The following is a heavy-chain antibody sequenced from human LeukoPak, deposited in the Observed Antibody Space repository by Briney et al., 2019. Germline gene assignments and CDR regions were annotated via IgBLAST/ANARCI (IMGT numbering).Heavy chain of an antibody. D-gene: IGHD2-15*01. J-gene: IGHJ4*02. CDR1: GFTFSSYC. V-gene: IGHV3-7*01. CDR3: ARDSPVYCSGGSCDGVWNGAVAGY. CDR2: IKQDGSEK. Sequence: AGTLRLSCAASGFTFSSYCMSWLRQAPGKGLEWVANIKQDGSEKYYVDSVKGRFTISRDNAKNSLYLQMNSLRAEETAVYYCARDSPVYCSGGSCDGVWNGAVAGYWGQGTLVTVSS.